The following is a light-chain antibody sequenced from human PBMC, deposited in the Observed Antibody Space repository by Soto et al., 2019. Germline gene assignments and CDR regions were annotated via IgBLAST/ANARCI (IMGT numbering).Light chain of an antibody. CDR3: HSRA. J-gene: IGKJ5*01. CDR2: DAS. V-gene: IGKV1-5*01. CDR1: QTISRW. Sequence: DIQLTHTPSTLSASLGDDVTITCRASQTISRWLALYQQKPGRAPKLLIYDASTLESGVPSRFSGSGSETEFTLTISRLQPDDFATYFCHSRAFGQGTRLEIK.